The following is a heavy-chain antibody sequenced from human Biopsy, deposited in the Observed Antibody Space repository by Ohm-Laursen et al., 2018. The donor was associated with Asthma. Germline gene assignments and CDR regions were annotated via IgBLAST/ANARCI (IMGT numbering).Heavy chain of an antibody. CDR1: GYTFIHFA. CDR2: INAGDGNT. Sequence: SSVKVSCKASGYTFIHFAIHWVRQAPGQRLEWMGWINAGDGNTKYSQKFQGRVTITRDTSASTAYMDLRSPRSEDTATYYCARTYYDFLTGQVKDVFGVWGQGTMVTVSS. D-gene: IGHD3-9*01. J-gene: IGHJ3*01. CDR3: ARTYYDFLTGQVKDVFGV. V-gene: IGHV1-3*01.